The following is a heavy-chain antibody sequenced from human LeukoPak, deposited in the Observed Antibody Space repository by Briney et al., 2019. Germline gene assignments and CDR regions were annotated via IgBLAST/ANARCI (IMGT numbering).Heavy chain of an antibody. V-gene: IGHV3-33*01. D-gene: IGHD6-13*01. Sequence: GGSLRLSCAASGFTFTTYGMHWLRQSPGKGLEWVTVIWYDGSNKYFADSVKGRFTISRDYSENTLYLQMNSLRVEDTAVYYCARDHSAPGTRYFDYWGQGTLVTVSS. J-gene: IGHJ4*02. CDR2: IWYDGSNK. CDR3: ARDHSAPGTRYFDY. CDR1: GFTFTTYG.